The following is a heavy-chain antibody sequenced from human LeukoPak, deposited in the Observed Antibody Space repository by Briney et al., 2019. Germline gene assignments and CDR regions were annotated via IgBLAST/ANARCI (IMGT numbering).Heavy chain of an antibody. CDR2: INPNSGGT. V-gene: IGHV1-2*02. Sequence: ASVKVSCEASAYTFNDYYVHWVRQAPGQGLGWMGWINPNSGGTKDAQNFQGRVTMTRDTSISTAYMELSRLRSDDTAVYYCARERREFFDYWGQGTLVTVSS. J-gene: IGHJ4*02. D-gene: IGHD3-10*01. CDR1: AYTFNDYY. CDR3: ARERREFFDY.